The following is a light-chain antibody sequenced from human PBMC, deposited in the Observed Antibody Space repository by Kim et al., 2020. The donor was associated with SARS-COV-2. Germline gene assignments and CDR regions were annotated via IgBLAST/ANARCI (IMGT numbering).Light chain of an antibody. V-gene: IGLV3-1*01. Sequence: VSPGQTASITCSGEKLGDRYACWYQQQPGQSPVLVIYQDSKRPSGIPERFSGSNSGNTATLTISGTQAMDEADYYCQAWDSSTKVFGGGTQLTVL. CDR2: QDS. CDR1: KLGDRY. J-gene: IGLJ3*02. CDR3: QAWDSSTKV.